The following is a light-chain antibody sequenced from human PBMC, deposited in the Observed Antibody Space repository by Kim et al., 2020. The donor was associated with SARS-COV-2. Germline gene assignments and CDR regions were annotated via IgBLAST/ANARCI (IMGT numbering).Light chain of an antibody. V-gene: IGKV3-11*01. CDR1: QSVSKS. CDR3: QQRSKWPLT. CDR2: DAS. Sequence: LSPGERATHSCMASQSVSKSLGWYQQKTGQAPRLLIYDASNRATGIPARFSGSGSGTDFTLTISSLEPEDFAVYYCQQRSKWPLTFGGGTKVEIK. J-gene: IGKJ4*01.